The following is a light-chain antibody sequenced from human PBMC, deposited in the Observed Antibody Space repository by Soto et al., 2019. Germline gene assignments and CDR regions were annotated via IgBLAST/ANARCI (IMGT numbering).Light chain of an antibody. Sequence: EIVLTQSPGTLSLSPGERATLSCGASQSVSSTYLAWYQQKPGQAPRLPIYDASSRATGIPDRFSGSGSGTDFTLTISRLEPEDFAVYYCQHYGSSRTFGQGTKVDIK. J-gene: IGKJ1*01. CDR3: QHYGSSRT. V-gene: IGKV3-20*01. CDR2: DAS. CDR1: QSVSSTY.